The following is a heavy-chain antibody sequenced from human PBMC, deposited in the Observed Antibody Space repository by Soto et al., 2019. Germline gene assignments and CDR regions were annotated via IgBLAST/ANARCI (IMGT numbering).Heavy chain of an antibody. Sequence: SVKVSFKASGGTFSSYAISWLRQAPGQGLEWMGGIIPIFGTANYAQKFQGRVTITADESTSTAYMELSSLRSEDTAVYYCARDPSSGWLYNWFDPWGQGTLVTVSS. CDR1: GGTFSSYA. CDR2: IIPIFGTA. CDR3: ARDPSSGWLYNWFDP. D-gene: IGHD6-19*01. V-gene: IGHV1-69*13. J-gene: IGHJ5*02.